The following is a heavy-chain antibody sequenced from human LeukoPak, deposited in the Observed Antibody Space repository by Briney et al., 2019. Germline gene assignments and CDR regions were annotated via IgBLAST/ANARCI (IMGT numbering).Heavy chain of an antibody. CDR3: AKGYCSTSRCYLNPFDY. CDR2: ISGSGGST. J-gene: IGHJ4*02. Sequence: GGSLRLSCAASGFTFSSYAMSWVRQAPGKGLEWVSGISGSGGSTYYADSVKGRFTISRDNSKNTLHLQMNSLRAEDMAVFYCAKGYCSTSRCYLNPFDYWGQGTLVAVSS. CDR1: GFTFSSYA. V-gene: IGHV3-23*01. D-gene: IGHD2-2*01.